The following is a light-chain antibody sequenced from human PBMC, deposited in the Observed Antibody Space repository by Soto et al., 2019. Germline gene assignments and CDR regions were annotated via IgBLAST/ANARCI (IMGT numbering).Light chain of an antibody. Sequence: QSALTQPASVSGSPGQSITISCTGTSSDVGSYNLVSWYQQHPGKAPKLLIHEVTNRPSGVSDRFSGSKSGNTASLTISGLQTEDEADYYCSSHAGSSAFYVFGTGTKVTVL. V-gene: IGLV2-14*02. CDR2: EVT. CDR1: SSDVGSYNL. J-gene: IGLJ1*01. CDR3: SSHAGSSAFYV.